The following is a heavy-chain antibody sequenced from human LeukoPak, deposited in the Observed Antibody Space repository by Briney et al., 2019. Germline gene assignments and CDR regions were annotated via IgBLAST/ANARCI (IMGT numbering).Heavy chain of an antibody. J-gene: IGHJ4*02. CDR3: ARFSNDHGVKFDY. CDR2: IYYSGTA. V-gene: IGHV4-31*03. Sequence: PSETLSLTCTVSGGSISSGGYYWSWVRQHPEKGLEWIGYIYYSGTAYYNPSLKSRVTMSVDTSKNQLSLKLDSVTAADTAVYYCARFSNDHGVKFDYWGQGTLVTVSS. D-gene: IGHD4-17*01. CDR1: GGSISSGGYY.